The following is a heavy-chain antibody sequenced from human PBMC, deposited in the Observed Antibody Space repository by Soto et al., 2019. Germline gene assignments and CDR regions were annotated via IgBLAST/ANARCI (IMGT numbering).Heavy chain of an antibody. D-gene: IGHD3-3*01. V-gene: IGHV1-8*01. CDR3: ARGLDLTIFGVPRGTHYYFMDV. J-gene: IGHJ6*03. CDR2: MDPNSGDT. Sequence: GASVKVSCKASGYTFTSYDINWVRQATGQGLQWMGWMDPNSGDTGYSQNFQGRVTMTRNTSTTTAYMELSSLRSEDTAVYYCARGLDLTIFGVPRGTHYYFMDVWGKGTTVTVSS. CDR1: GYTFTSYD.